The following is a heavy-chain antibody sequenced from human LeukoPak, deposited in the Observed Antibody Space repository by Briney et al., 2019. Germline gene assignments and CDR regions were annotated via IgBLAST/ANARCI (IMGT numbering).Heavy chain of an antibody. J-gene: IGHJ4*02. V-gene: IGHV3-23*01. CDR1: GFTFSSYA. CDR2: VSDTGGKI. CDR3: AKGGGMQFDY. D-gene: IGHD4-23*01. Sequence: GGSLRLSCAASGFTFSSYAMSWVRQAPGKGREWVSTVSDTGGKIFYADSVKGRFTISRDNSKNSLFLQMNSLSVEDTAIYYCAKGGGMQFDYWGQGTLLTVSS.